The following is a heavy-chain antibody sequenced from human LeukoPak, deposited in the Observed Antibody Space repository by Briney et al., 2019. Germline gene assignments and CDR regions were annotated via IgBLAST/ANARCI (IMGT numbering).Heavy chain of an antibody. D-gene: IGHD2-2*01. CDR3: ARDSSTSLQDAFDI. J-gene: IGHJ3*02. V-gene: IGHV3-21*01. Sequence: GGSLRLSCAASGFTFSSYAMNWVRQAPGKGLEWVSSISSGSSYISSADSVKGRFTISRDNAKNSLYLQMNSLRAEDTAVYYCARDSSTSLQDAFDIWGQGTMVTVSS. CDR2: ISSGSSYI. CDR1: GFTFSSYA.